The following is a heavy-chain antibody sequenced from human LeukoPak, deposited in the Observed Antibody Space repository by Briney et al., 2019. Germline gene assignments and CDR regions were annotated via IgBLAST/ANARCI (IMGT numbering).Heavy chain of an antibody. CDR2: ISWNSGSI. V-gene: IGHV3-9*01. J-gene: IGHJ3*02. CDR1: GFTFDDYA. CDR3: AKDIRITMIVGDAFDI. Sequence: PGRSLRLSCAASGFTFDDYAMLWVRQAPGKGLEWVSGISWNSGSIGYADSVKGRFTISRDNAKNSLYLQMNSLRAEDTALYYCAKDIRITMIVGDAFDIWGQGTMVTVSS. D-gene: IGHD3-22*01.